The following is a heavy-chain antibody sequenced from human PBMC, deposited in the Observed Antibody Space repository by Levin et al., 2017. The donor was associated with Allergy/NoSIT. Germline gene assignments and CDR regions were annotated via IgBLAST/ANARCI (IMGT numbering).Heavy chain of an antibody. D-gene: IGHD5/OR15-5a*01. CDR1: GYSFTTYG. CDR2: ISARTGNT. V-gene: IGHV1-18*01. Sequence: GGSLRLSCKASGYSFTTYGFSWVRQAPGQGLEWMGWISARTGNTTYAQKFQGRVSMTTDTSTSTAYMDVRGLRSDDTAVYYCQAVSTVEGLDYWGQGTLVTVSS. J-gene: IGHJ4*02. CDR3: QAVSTVEGLDY.